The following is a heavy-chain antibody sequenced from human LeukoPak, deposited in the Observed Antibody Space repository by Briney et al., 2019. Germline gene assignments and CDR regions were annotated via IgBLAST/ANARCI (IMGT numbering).Heavy chain of an antibody. Sequence: SETLSLTCTVSGGSISSGGYYWSWIRQPPGKGLEWIGYIYHSGSTYYNPSLKSRVTISVDRSKNQFSLKLSSVTAADTAVYYCALGGASGYDFDWGQGTLVTVSS. CDR2: IYHSGST. CDR3: ALGGASGYDFD. V-gene: IGHV4-30-2*01. CDR1: GGSISSGGYY. D-gene: IGHD5-12*01. J-gene: IGHJ4*02.